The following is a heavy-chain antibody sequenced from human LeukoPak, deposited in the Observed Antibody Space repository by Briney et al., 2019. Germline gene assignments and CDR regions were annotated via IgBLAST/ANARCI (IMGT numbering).Heavy chain of an antibody. CDR1: GFTFSSYA. D-gene: IGHD2-15*01. CDR3: AKGGGSFYGMDV. V-gene: IGHV3-23*01. CDR2: ISGSGDST. J-gene: IGHJ6*02. Sequence: GGSLRLSCAASGFTFSSYAMSWVRQAPGKGLEWVSGISGSGDSTYYADSVKGRFTISRDNSKNTLYLQMNSLRAEDTAVYYCAKGGGSFYGMDVWGQGTTVTVSS.